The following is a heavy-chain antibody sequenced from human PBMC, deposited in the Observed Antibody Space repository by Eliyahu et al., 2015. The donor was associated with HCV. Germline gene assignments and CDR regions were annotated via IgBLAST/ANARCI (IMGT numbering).Heavy chain of an antibody. CDR2: ILYTGNT. D-gene: IGHD6-13*01. V-gene: IGHV4-39*01. J-gene: IGHJ4*02. Sequence: QLQLQESGPGLVKPSETLSLTCTVSGDSISVDXFWGRIRQPPGKGLEYIGSILYTGNTHYNPALRSRVIISVDTSKNQFSLNLSSVTAADTAVYYCARLGLGSSWFYWGQGTLVTVSS. CDR3: ARLGLGSSWFY. CDR1: GDSISVDXF.